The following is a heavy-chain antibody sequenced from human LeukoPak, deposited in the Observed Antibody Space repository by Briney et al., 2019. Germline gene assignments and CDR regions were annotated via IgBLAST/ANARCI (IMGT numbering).Heavy chain of an antibody. D-gene: IGHD1-26*01. CDR2: ISSSSSYI. CDR3: ARVVSGSFLGGFDI. J-gene: IGHJ3*02. V-gene: IGHV3-21*01. Sequence: PSETLSLTCTVSGGSISSSSYYWGWIRQPPGKGLEWVSYISSSSSYIPYADSVKGRFTISRDNAKSSLYLQMNSLRAEDTAVYYCARVVSGSFLGGFDIWGRGTTVTVS. CDR1: GGSISSSS.